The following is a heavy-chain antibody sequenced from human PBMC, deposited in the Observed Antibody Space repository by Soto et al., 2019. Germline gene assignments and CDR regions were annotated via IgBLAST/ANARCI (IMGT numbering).Heavy chain of an antibody. J-gene: IGHJ4*02. CDR3: VRDDDNLDNGLDH. CDR2: IPHDGTYQ. V-gene: IGHV3-30*19. D-gene: IGHD1-1*01. CDR1: GFTFSSYG. Sequence: QVQLVESGGGVVQPGGSLRLSCTASGFTFSSYGMHWVRQAPGKGLQWEAVIPHDGTYQYYLDSVKGRFTISRDNSKDTLYLQMNSLRVEDTAVYYCVRDDDNLDNGLDHWGQGTLVTVSS.